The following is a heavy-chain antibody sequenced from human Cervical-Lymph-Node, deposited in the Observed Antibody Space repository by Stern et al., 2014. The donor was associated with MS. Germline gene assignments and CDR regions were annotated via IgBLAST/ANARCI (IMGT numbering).Heavy chain of an antibody. J-gene: IGHJ6*02. CDR3: ARDRQYSSAWYGAATGLDV. Sequence: QVQLVESGGGLVKPGGSLRLSCAASGFDFSDYYMMWIRQAPGKGLEWVSQISTTGSVIYYADSVEGRFTVSRDNVKNSLFLQMNSLRADDTAVYFCARDRQYSSAWYGAATGLDVWGQGTTVTVSS. D-gene: IGHD6-19*01. V-gene: IGHV3-11*01. CDR2: ISTTGSVI. CDR1: GFDFSDYY.